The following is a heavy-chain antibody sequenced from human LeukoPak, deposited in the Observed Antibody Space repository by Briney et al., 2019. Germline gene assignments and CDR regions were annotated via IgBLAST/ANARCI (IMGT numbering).Heavy chain of an antibody. CDR1: GFTFSSYA. CDR3: AKDLRIAA. Sequence: GGSLRLSCAASGFTFSSYAMSWVRQAPGKGLEWVSTISGSGGTYYADSVKGRFTISRDNSKNTLYLQMNSLRAEDTAVYYCAKDLRIAARGQGTLVTVSS. D-gene: IGHD6-13*01. V-gene: IGHV3-23*01. J-gene: IGHJ4*02. CDR2: ISGSGGT.